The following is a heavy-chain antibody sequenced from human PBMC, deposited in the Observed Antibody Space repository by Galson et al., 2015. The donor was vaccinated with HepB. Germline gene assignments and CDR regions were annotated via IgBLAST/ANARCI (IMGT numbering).Heavy chain of an antibody. D-gene: IGHD2-15*01. J-gene: IGHJ3*01. CDR3: ATGYCSSGSCREAFDF. CDR1: GLNFSSYS. CDR2: ISSGSTYI. V-gene: IGHV3-21*01. Sequence: LRLSCAASGLNFSSYSMNWVRQAPGKGLEWVSVISSGSTYIYYADSLKGRFTISRDNAKNSLSLQMNSLRAEDTAVYYCATGYCSSGSCREAFDFWGQGTMVSVSS.